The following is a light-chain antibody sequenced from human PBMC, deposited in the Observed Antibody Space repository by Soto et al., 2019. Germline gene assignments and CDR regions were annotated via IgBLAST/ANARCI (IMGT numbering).Light chain of an antibody. V-gene: IGKV3-20*01. CDR2: DAS. CDR1: LTLRDSY. Sequence: EIVLTQSLCTLSLSTGERATLSCRASLTLRDSYLAWYQQKAGQAPRLVIYDASSRATGIPDRFSASGSGTDFTLTISRLEPEDFAVYYCQQYSSSCLTFGQGTKVDIK. J-gene: IGKJ1*01. CDR3: QQYSSSCLT.